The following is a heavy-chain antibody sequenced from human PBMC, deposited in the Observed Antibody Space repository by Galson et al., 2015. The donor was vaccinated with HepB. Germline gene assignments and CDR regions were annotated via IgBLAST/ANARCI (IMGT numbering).Heavy chain of an antibody. J-gene: IGHJ5*02. D-gene: IGHD3-10*01. V-gene: IGHV7-4-1*02. CDR1: GYTFTDFA. CDR2: INTNTGNP. CDR3: ARSPYYDSGSYYNVWIDP. Sequence: SVKVSCKASGYTFTDFAMNWVRQAPGQGLEWMGWINTNTGNPTYAQGFTGRFVFSLDTSVSTAYLQISSLKAEDTAVYYCARSPYYDSGSYYNVWIDPWGQGTLVTVSS.